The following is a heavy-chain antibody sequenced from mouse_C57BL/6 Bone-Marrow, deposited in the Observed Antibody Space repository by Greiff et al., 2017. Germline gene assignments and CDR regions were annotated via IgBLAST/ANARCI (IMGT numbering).Heavy chain of an antibody. J-gene: IGHJ4*01. D-gene: IGHD4-1*01. V-gene: IGHV1S81*02. CDR2: INPRNGGT. Sequence: QVQLQQSGAELVKPGASVKLSCKASGYTFTSYYMYWVKQRPGQGLEWIGEINPRNGGTNFNEKFKSKATLTVDKSSSTAYMQLSSLTSEDSAVYYCTRKGKNWYYAMDYWGQGTSVTVSS. CDR1: GYTFTSYY. CDR3: TRKGKNWYYAMDY.